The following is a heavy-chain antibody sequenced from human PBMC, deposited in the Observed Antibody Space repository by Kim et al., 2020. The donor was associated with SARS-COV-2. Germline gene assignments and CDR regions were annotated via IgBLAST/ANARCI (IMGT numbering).Heavy chain of an antibody. CDR1: GFTVSSNY. D-gene: IGHD6-13*01. CDR2: IYSGGST. CDR3: ARAYSSSWYELIYFDY. V-gene: IGHV3-53*01. J-gene: IGHJ4*02. Sequence: GGSLRLSCAASGFTVSSNYMSWVRQAPGKGLEWVSVIYSGGSTYYADSVKGRFTISRDNSKNTLYLQMNSLRAEDTAVYYCARAYSSSWYELIYFDYWGQGTLVTVSS.